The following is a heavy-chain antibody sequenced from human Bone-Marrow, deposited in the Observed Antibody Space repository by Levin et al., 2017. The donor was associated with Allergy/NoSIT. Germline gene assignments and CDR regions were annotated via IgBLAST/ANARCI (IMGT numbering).Heavy chain of an antibody. CDR1: GFTFGSYA. V-gene: IGHV3-23*01. D-gene: IGHD2-21*02. CDR2: ISGSGATT. CDR3: AKGRDTMTTILDS. J-gene: IGHJ5*01. Sequence: PVASVKVSCAATGFTFGSYAMNWVRQAPGKGLEWVSSISGSGATTYYADSAKGRFTISRDNSKNTLQLQMNSLRAEDTAVYYCAKGRDTMTTILDSWGQGALVTVSS.